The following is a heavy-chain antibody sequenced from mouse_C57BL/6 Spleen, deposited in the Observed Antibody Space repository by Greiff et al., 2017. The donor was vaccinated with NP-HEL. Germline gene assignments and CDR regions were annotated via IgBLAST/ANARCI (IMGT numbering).Heavy chain of an antibody. V-gene: IGHV5-17*01. CDR2: ISSGSSTI. CDR1: GFTFSDYG. J-gene: IGHJ4*01. CDR3: ARKENGYYAMDY. Sequence: EVKLMESGGGLVKPGGSLKLSCAASGFTFSDYGMHWVRQAPEKGLEWVAYISSGSSTIYYADTVKGRFTISRDNAKNTLFLQMTSLRSEDTAMYYCARKENGYYAMDYWGQGTSVTVSS.